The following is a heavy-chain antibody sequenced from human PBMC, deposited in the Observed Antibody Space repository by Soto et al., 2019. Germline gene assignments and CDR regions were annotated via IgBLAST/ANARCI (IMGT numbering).Heavy chain of an antibody. Sequence: QVPLQESGPRLVRPSGTLSLTCTVSSGSITTANWWSWVRQPPGRGLEWIWEIYHSGSTNYNLSLKSRVTLSVDKSKNQCSLRLSSVTAADTAMYYCARRGGGVVLAATTPFDYWGQGTLVTVSS. CDR2: IYHSGST. J-gene: IGHJ4*02. CDR1: SGSITTANW. D-gene: IGHD2-15*01. V-gene: IGHV4-4*02. CDR3: ARRGGGVVLAATTPFDY.